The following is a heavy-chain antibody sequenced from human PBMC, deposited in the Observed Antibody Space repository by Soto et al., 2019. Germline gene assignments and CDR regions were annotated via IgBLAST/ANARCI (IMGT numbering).Heavy chain of an antibody. J-gene: IGHJ4*02. D-gene: IGHD4-17*01. CDR2: IYYSGST. CDR3: ATLKPHHSNDYGDYFGHRTGPSYYFDY. V-gene: IGHV4-59*01. CDR1: GGSISSYY. Sequence: SETLSLTCTVSGGSISSYYWSWIRQPPGKGLEWIGYIYYSGSTNYNPSLKSRVTISVDTSKNQFSLKLSSLTAADTAVYYCATLKPHHSNDYGDYFGHRTGPSYYFDYWGQGTLVTVSS.